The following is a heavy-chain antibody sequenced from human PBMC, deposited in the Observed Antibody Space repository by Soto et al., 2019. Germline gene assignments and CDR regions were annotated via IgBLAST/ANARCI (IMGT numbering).Heavy chain of an antibody. CDR1: GFTFSSYS. J-gene: IGHJ4*02. CDR2: ISSSSSYI. Sequence: GGSLRLSCAASGFTFSSYSMNWVRQAPGKGLEWVSSISSSSSYIYYADSVEGRFTISRDNAKNSLYLQMNSLRAEDTAVYYCARDPRYSSGWSAGFDYWGQGTLVTVSS. CDR3: ARDPRYSSGWSAGFDY. V-gene: IGHV3-21*01. D-gene: IGHD6-19*01.